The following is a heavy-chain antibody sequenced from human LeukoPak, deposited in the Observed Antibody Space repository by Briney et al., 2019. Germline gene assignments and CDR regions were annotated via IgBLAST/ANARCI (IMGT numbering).Heavy chain of an antibody. CDR1: GYTFTGYY. V-gene: IGHV1-69*02. CDR3: AQDMGTMIVGGI. Sequence: GASVKVSCKASGYTFTGYYVHWVRQAPGQGLEWMGRIIPILGIANYAQKFQGRVTITADKSTSTAYMELSSLRSEDTAVYYCAQDMGTMIVGGIWGQGTMVTVSS. J-gene: IGHJ3*02. D-gene: IGHD3-22*01. CDR2: IIPILGIA.